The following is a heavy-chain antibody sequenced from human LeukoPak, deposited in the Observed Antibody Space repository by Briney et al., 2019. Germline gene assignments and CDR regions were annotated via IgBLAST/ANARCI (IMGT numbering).Heavy chain of an antibody. D-gene: IGHD2-15*01. CDR2: ISTSSSYI. V-gene: IGHV3-21*01. J-gene: IGHJ5*02. CDR1: GFTFNRYN. CDR3: ARGADGVSSNSRGWFDP. Sequence: PGGSMRLSCAASGFTFNRYNMNWVRRAPGKGLEWVSSISTSSSYIYYADSVRGRFTISRDNAKNSLYLQMNSLRAEDTAVYSCARGADGVSSNSRGWFDPWGQGTLVTVSS.